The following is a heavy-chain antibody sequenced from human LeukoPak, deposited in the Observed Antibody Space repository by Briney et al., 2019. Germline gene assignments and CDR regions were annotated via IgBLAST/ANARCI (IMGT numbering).Heavy chain of an antibody. Sequence: ASVKVSCKASGGTFSSYAISWVRQAPGQGLEWMGGIIPTFGTANYAQKFQGRVTITADESTSTAYMELSSLRSEDTAVYYCARDRYCSSTSCYYHDAFDIWGQGTMVTVSS. D-gene: IGHD2-2*01. CDR2: IIPTFGTA. CDR1: GGTFSSYA. CDR3: ARDRYCSSTSCYYHDAFDI. V-gene: IGHV1-69*01. J-gene: IGHJ3*02.